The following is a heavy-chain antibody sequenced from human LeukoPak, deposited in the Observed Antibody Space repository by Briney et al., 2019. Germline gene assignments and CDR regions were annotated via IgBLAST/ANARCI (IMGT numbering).Heavy chain of an antibody. Sequence: SETLSLTCTVSGDSISGSNSYWGWIRQPPGKGLEWIGTIYYSGSTYYNPSLKSRVTISVDTSKNQFSLELSSVTAADTAVYYCTRHDSNTYYYFDYWGQGTQVTVSS. V-gene: IGHV4-39*01. CDR2: IYYSGST. D-gene: IGHD2/OR15-2a*01. CDR1: GDSISGSNSY. CDR3: TRHDSNTYYYFDY. J-gene: IGHJ4*02.